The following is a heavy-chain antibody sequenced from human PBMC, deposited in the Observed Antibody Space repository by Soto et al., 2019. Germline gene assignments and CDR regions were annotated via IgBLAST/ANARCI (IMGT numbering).Heavy chain of an antibody. CDR3: ARIKSISSGWYSYYYGMDV. J-gene: IGHJ6*02. CDR1: GFSLSTSGMC. D-gene: IGHD6-19*01. V-gene: IGHV2-70*01. CDR2: IDWDDDK. Sequence: SGPTLVNPTQTLTLTCTFSGFSLSTSGMCVSWIRQPPGKALEWLALIDWDDDKYYSTSLKTRLTISKDTSKNQVVLTMTNMDPVDTATYYCARIKSISSGWYSYYYGMDVWGQGTKVPVSS.